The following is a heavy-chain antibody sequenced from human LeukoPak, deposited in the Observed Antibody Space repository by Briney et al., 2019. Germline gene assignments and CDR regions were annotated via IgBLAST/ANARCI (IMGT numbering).Heavy chain of an antibody. CDR3: AREWRLRTTVTPRPVDY. V-gene: IGHV3-33*01. D-gene: IGHD4-17*01. CDR2: IWYDGSNK. CDR1: GFTFSSYG. J-gene: IGHJ4*02. Sequence: GGSLRLSCAASGFTFSSYGMHWVRQAPGKGLEWVAVIWYDGSNKYYADSVKGRFTISGDNSKNTLYLQMNSLRAEDTAVYYCAREWRLRTTVTPRPVDYWGQGTLVTVSS.